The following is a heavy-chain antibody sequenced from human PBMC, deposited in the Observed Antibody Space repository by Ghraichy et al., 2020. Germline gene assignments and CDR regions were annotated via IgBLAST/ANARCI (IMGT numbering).Heavy chain of an antibody. V-gene: IGHV3-33*01. CDR1: GFTFSRFG. J-gene: IGHJ4*02. Sequence: SLRLSCAASGFTFSRFGMHWVRQAPGKGLEWVAVIWYDGSNKYYGDSVKGRFTISRDNSRNTLYLHMSSLRAEDTAVYYCARDSLIPGYSSAWFDFWGQGTLVTVSS. CDR3: ARDSLIPGYSSAWFDF. D-gene: IGHD6-19*01. CDR2: IWYDGSNK.